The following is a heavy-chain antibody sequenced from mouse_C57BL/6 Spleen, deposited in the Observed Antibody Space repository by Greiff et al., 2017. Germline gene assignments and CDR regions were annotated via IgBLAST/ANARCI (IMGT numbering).Heavy chain of an antibody. CDR2: LYPGSGST. J-gene: IGHJ1*03. CDR3: ASPTTVVGGDWYVDV. D-gene: IGHD1-1*01. V-gene: IGHV1-55*01. CDR1: GYTFTSYW. Sequence: QVQLQQSGAELVKPGASVKMSCKASGYTFTSYWITWVKQRPGQGLEWIGDLYPGSGSTNYNEKFKSKATLTVDTSSSTAYMQLSSLTSEDSAVYCCASPTTVVGGDWYVDVWGTGTTVTVSS.